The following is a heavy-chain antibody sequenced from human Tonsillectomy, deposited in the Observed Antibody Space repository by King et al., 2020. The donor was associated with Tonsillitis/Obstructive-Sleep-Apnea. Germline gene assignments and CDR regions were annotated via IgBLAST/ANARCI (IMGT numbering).Heavy chain of an antibody. Sequence: VQLVESGGGLVQPGGSLRLSCAASGFTFRSYAMHWVRQAPGRGLEYVSAINYNGGSTYYADSVKGRFTISRDNSKNTPYLQMGSLRAEDMAVYYCARETREEDGSNDYWGQGTLVTVSS. D-gene: IGHD5-24*01. CDR3: ARETREEDGSNDY. CDR2: INYNGGST. V-gene: IGHV3-64*07. CDR1: GFTFRSYA. J-gene: IGHJ4*02.